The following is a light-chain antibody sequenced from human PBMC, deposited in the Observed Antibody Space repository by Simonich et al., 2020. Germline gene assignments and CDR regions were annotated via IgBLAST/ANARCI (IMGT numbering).Light chain of an antibody. CDR2: GEY. CDR3: QQYGRSPYT. J-gene: IGKJ2*01. Sequence: DIVLTQSPGTLSLFPGERATLSCRASQSVSSSYLAWYQQKPGQAPRLLIYGEYSRATGIPDRFSGSGSGTDFTLTISRLGPEDFAVYYWQQYGRSPYTFGKGTTLEIK. CDR1: QSVSSSY. V-gene: IGKV3-20*01.